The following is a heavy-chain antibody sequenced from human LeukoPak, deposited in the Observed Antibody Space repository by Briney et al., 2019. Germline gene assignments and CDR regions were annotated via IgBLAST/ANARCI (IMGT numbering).Heavy chain of an antibody. CDR3: VLEPSMIVPWLPSYGY. V-gene: IGHV4-34*01. Sequence: PSETLSLTCAVYGGSFSGYYWSWIRQPPGKGLEWIGEINHSGSTNYNPSLKSRVTISVDTSKNQFSLKLSSVTAADTAVYYCVLEPSMIVPWLPSYGYWGQGTLVTVSS. J-gene: IGHJ4*02. CDR1: GGSFSGYY. D-gene: IGHD3-22*01. CDR2: INHSGST.